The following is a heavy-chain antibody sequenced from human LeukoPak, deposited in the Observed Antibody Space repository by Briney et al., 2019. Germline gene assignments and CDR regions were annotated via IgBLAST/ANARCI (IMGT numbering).Heavy chain of an antibody. Sequence: GSLRLSCAASGFTFSSYSMNWVRQPPGKGLEWIGEINHSGSTNYNPSLKSRVTISVDTSKNQFSLKLSSVTAADTAVYYCARTSRRGSGSYCGNWFDPWGQGTLVTVSS. J-gene: IGHJ5*02. CDR2: INHSGST. V-gene: IGHV4-34*01. D-gene: IGHD1-26*01. CDR3: ARTSRRGSGSYCGNWFDP. CDR1: GFTFSSYS.